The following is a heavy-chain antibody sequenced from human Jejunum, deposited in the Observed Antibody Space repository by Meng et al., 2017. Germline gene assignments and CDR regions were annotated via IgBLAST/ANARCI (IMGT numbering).Heavy chain of an antibody. CDR3: ARGSYNSIWA. D-gene: IGHD6-13*01. CDR2: TYYRSKWYL. J-gene: IGHJ5*02. CDR1: GDSVSSDRAA. V-gene: IGHV6-1*01. Sequence: SQTLSLTCAISGDSVSSDRAAWSWIRQSPSRGLEWLGRTYYRSKWYLDYAVSLRGRISINQDTSKNQFSLQLNSVTPDDTAVYYCARGSYNSIWAWGQGTLVTVSS.